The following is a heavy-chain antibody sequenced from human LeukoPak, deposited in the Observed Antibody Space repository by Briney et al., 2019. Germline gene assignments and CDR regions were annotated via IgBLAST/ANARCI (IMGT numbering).Heavy chain of an antibody. D-gene: IGHD5-24*01. Sequence: GGSLRLSCAASGFTFSSYAMSWVRQAPGKGLEWVSSISSSSSYIYYADSVKGRFTISRDNAKNSLYLQMNSLRAEDTAVYYCAREDGYNFGTDYWGQGTLVTVSS. CDR3: AREDGYNFGTDY. CDR1: GFTFSSYA. V-gene: IGHV3-21*01. CDR2: ISSSSSYI. J-gene: IGHJ4*02.